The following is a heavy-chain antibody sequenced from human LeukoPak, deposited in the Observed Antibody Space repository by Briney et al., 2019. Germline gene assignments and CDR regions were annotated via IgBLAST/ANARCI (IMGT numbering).Heavy chain of an antibody. D-gene: IGHD2-15*01. CDR1: GGTLGSYA. Sequence: SVKVSCKASGGTLGSYAINWLRQAPGQGPEWMGRVIPISGITNYAQRFQDRLTVTADKSTSTAYMELSSLTSNDTAVYYCSRADYHDRGGSPYYYYHGVDVWGQGTTVTVSS. CDR3: SRADYHDRGGSPYYYYHGVDV. CDR2: VIPISGIT. J-gene: IGHJ6*01. V-gene: IGHV1-69*04.